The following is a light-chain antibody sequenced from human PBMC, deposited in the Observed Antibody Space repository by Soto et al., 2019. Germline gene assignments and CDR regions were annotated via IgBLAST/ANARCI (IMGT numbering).Light chain of an antibody. CDR2: DAS. J-gene: IGKJ1*01. V-gene: IGKV3-20*01. Sequence: DIVMTQSPATLSVSPGERATLSCRASQSVGSDLAWYQQRPGQAPRLVIYDASSRATGIPDRFSASGSGADFTLTISRLEPEDFVVYYCQQYSNSPLTFGQGTKVDIK. CDR1: QSVGSD. CDR3: QQYSNSPLT.